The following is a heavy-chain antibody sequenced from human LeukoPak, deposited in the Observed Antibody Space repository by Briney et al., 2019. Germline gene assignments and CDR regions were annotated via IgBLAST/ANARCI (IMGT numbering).Heavy chain of an antibody. CDR1: GGSISSHY. Sequence: PSETLSLTCTVSGGSISSHYWSWIRQPPGKGLEWIGYIYYSGSTNYNPSLKSRVTISVDTSKNQFSLKLSSVTAADTAVYYCARDHGYCSSTSCYEYWFDPWGQGTLVTVSS. CDR2: IYYSGST. J-gene: IGHJ5*02. CDR3: ARDHGYCSSTSCYEYWFDP. V-gene: IGHV4-59*11. D-gene: IGHD2-2*01.